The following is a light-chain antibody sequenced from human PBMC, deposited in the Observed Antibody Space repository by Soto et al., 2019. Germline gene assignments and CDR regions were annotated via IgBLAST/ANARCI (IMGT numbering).Light chain of an antibody. Sequence: QAVVTQEPSLTVSPGETVTLTCGSSTGPVTSGHYPCWFQQKPGQAPRTLIFDTTNKHSWTPARFSGSLLGGKAAMTLSGAQPEDEADYYCLLSYSGASWVFGGGTKLTVL. CDR3: LLSYSGASWV. J-gene: IGLJ3*02. CDR1: TGPVTSGHY. CDR2: DTT. V-gene: IGLV7-46*01.